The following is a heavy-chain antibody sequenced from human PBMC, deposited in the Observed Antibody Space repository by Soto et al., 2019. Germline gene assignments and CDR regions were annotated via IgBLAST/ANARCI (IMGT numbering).Heavy chain of an antibody. CDR2: IKQDGSEK. CDR1: GFTFSSYW. J-gene: IGHJ4*02. CDR3: AREAGYCSSTSCSYFDY. D-gene: IGHD2-2*01. V-gene: IGHV3-7*01. Sequence: GGSLRLSCAASGFTFSSYWMSWVRQAPGKGLEWVANIKQDGSEKYYVDSVKGRFTISRDNAKNSLYLQMNSLRAEDTAVYYCAREAGYCSSTSCSYFDYWGQGTLVTVSS.